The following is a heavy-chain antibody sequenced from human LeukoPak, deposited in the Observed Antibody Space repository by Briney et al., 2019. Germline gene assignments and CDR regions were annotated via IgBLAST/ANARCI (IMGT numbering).Heavy chain of an antibody. V-gene: IGHV3-30*02. CDR1: GFTFSSYG. Sequence: PGGSLRLSCAASGFTFSSYGMHWVRQAPGKGLEWVAFIRYDGSNKYYADSVKGRFTISRDNSKNTLYLQMNSLRAEDTAVYYCAKSLNYCGSGSSLDYWGQGTLVTVSS. CDR2: IRYDGSNK. CDR3: AKSLNYCGSGSSLDY. D-gene: IGHD3-10*01. J-gene: IGHJ4*02.